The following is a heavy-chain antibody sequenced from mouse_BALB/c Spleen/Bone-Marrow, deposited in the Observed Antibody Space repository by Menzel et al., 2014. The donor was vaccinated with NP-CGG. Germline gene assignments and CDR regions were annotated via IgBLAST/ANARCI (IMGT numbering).Heavy chain of an antibody. Sequence: EVKVVESGGGLVQPGGSLRLSCATSGFTFTDYYMNWVRQPPGKALEWLGFIRSKANGYTTEYSASVKSRFTISRDNSQNILYLQMNTLRVDDSATYYCARDKGRVFCDYWGQGTTLTVSS. CDR3: ARDKGRVFCDY. CDR2: IRSKANGYTT. J-gene: IGHJ2*01. V-gene: IGHV7-3*02. CDR1: GFTFTDYY.